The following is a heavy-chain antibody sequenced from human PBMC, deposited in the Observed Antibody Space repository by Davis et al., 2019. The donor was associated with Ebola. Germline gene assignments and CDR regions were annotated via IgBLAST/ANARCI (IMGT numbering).Heavy chain of an antibody. V-gene: IGHV3-23*01. CDR3: AKSSQWREYFNS. D-gene: IGHD6-19*01. J-gene: IGHJ4*02. Sequence: GESLKISCVASGFSFSSYAMSWVRQAPGKGLEWVSAIRDSGGRIYYADSVKGRFTVSRDNSKNTLYLQMNSLRAEDTAIFYCAKSSQWREYFNSWGQGTLVTVSS. CDR1: GFSFSSYA. CDR2: IRDSGGRI.